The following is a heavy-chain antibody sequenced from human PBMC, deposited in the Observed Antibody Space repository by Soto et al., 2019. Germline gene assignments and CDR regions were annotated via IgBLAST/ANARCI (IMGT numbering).Heavy chain of an antibody. D-gene: IGHD3-16*01. V-gene: IGHV4-59*01. CDR2: IYYSGST. CDR3: ARAWGRVFDY. CDR1: GGSISSYY. J-gene: IGHJ4*02. Sequence: QVQLQESGPGLVKPSETLSLTCTVSGGSISSYYWSWIRQPPGKGLEWIGYIYYSGSTNYNPSLTSRVTTSVETPKHQFPLKRSSVTAADTAVYYCARAWGRVFDYWGKGTLVTVSS.